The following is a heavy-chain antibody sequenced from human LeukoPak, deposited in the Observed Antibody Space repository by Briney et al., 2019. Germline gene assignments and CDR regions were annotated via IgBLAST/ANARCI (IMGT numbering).Heavy chain of an antibody. J-gene: IGHJ4*02. CDR1: EYIFTTDY. V-gene: IGHV1-46*01. Sequence: ASAKVSCKASEYIFTTDYIHWVRQAPGQGLEWMGTINPSGDSTTYAQNFQGRVTMTRDTSTSTVYMELSSLTSEDTAVYYCARDFLTGAGTFDYWGQGTLVTVSS. CDR3: ARDFLTGAGTFDY. CDR2: INPSGDST. D-gene: IGHD3-9*01.